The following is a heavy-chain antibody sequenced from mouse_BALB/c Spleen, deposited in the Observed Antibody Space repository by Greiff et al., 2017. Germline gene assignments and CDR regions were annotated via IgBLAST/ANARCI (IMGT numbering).Heavy chain of an antibody. V-gene: IGHV5-6-3*01. Sequence: EVQLVESGGGLVQPGGSLKLSCAASGFTFSSYGMSWVRQTPDKRLELVATINSNGGSTYYPDSVKGRFTISRDNAKNTLYLQMSSLKSEDTAMYYCARDLLYYGSSYRAMDYWGQGTSVTVSS. CDR1: GFTFSSYG. J-gene: IGHJ4*01. CDR3: ARDLLYYGSSYRAMDY. CDR2: INSNGGST. D-gene: IGHD1-1*01.